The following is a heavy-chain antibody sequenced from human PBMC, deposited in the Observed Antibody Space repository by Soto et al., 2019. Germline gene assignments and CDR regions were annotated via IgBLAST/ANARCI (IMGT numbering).Heavy chain of an antibody. CDR1: GFTFSSYA. D-gene: IGHD1-26*01. CDR2: ISGSGGST. CDR3: AKVGAGLQGLYYFDY. J-gene: IGHJ4*02. Sequence: EVQLLESGGGLVQPGGSLRLSCAASGFTFSSYAMSWVRQAPGKGLEWVSAISGSGGSTYYADSVKGRFTISRDNSKNTLSLQMTSLRAEDTAVYYCAKVGAGLQGLYYFDYWGQGTLVTVSS. V-gene: IGHV3-23*01.